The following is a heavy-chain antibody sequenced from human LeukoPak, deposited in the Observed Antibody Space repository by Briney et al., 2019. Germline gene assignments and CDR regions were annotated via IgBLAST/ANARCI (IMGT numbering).Heavy chain of an antibody. CDR1: GFTFSDYA. CDR2: ISTSSTTI. Sequence: GSLRLSCAASGFTFSDYAMNWVRQAPGKGLEWVSYISTSSTTIYYADSVKGRFTISRDNARNSLYLQMNSQRAEDTAVYYCAKVNLGTPYCSSTSCYTGQSFDYWGQGTLVTVSS. V-gene: IGHV3-48*04. D-gene: IGHD2-2*02. CDR3: AKVNLGTPYCSSTSCYTGQSFDY. J-gene: IGHJ4*02.